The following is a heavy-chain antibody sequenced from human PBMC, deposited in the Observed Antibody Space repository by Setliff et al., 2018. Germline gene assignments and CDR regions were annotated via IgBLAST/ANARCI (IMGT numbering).Heavy chain of an antibody. V-gene: IGHV4-38-2*01. D-gene: IGHD5-18*01. CDR2: VLHSGRT. Sequence: SETLSLTCAVSGFSIISNYYWAWIRQPPGKGLVWIGSVLHSGRTPYNPSLKSRVTISADTSKNQFSLKLPSVTAADTAVYYCARLDTNTYATFDYWGQGTLVTVSS. CDR1: GFSIISNYY. J-gene: IGHJ4*02. CDR3: ARLDTNTYATFDY.